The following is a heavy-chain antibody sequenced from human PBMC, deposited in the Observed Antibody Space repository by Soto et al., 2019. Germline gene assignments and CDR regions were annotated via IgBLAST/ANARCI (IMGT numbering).Heavy chain of an antibody. Sequence: LETLSLTCAVYGESLNYYYWSWIRQAPGKGLEWIGEFYQGGSTHYNPSLKSRVTMSVDTSKNQFSLKLISVTAADTAKYFCAREGNLGRWLQPLDFWGQGTLVTVSS. D-gene: IGHD5-12*01. CDR1: GESLNYYY. V-gene: IGHV4-59*01. CDR3: AREGNLGRWLQPLDF. CDR2: FYQGGST. J-gene: IGHJ4*02.